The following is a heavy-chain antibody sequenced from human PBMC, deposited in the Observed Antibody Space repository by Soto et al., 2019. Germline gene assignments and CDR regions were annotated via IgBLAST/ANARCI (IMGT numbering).Heavy chain of an antibody. CDR3: ARATTVPNWFDP. J-gene: IGHJ5*02. D-gene: IGHD4-17*01. CDR1: GGSFSGYY. CDR2: INHSGST. V-gene: IGHV4-34*01. Sequence: PSETLSLTCAVYGGSFSGYYWSWIRQPPGKGLEWIGEINHSGSTNYNPSLKSRVTISVDTSKNQFSLKLSSVTAADTAVYYCARATTVPNWFDPWGQGTLVTV.